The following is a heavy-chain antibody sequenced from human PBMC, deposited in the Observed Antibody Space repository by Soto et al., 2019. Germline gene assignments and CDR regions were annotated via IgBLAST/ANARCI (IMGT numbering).Heavy chain of an antibody. CDR1: GYSFINNA. Sequence: GASVQVSCKASGYSFINNAIHWVRQAPGQGLEWMGWISAYNGNTNYAQKLQGRVTMTTDTSTSTAYMELRSLRSDDTAVYYCARDLSSSWYGYFGYWGQGTLVTVSS. CDR3: ARDLSSSWYGYFGY. J-gene: IGHJ4*02. V-gene: IGHV1-18*01. D-gene: IGHD6-13*01. CDR2: ISAYNGNT.